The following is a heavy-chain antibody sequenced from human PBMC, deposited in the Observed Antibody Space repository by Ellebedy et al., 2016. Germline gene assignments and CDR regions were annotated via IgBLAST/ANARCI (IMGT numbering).Heavy chain of an antibody. Sequence: GGSLRLSXVGSGFSFSTYSMNWVRQAPGKGLEWVSYISRSSATIYYADSVKGRFTVSRDNAKNSLYLQMNSLRPEDTAVYYCASRSELGYWGQGTLVTVSS. CDR2: ISRSSATI. D-gene: IGHD3-3*02. J-gene: IGHJ4*02. CDR3: ASRSELGY. V-gene: IGHV3-48*01. CDR1: GFSFSTYS.